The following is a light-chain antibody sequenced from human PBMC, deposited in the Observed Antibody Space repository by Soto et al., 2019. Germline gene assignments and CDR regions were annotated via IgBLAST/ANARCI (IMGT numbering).Light chain of an antibody. CDR1: GSDVGRYKF. CDR3: CSPVGTSTYV. J-gene: IGLJ1*01. V-gene: IGLV2-23*02. Sequence: QSVLTQPASVSGSPGQSITISCPRSGSDVGRYKFVSLYQQHPGKVPRLMIYEVTERPSGVSNRFSGSRSGNTASLTISGLQAEDEADYYCCSPVGTSTYVFGTGTKVTVL. CDR2: EVT.